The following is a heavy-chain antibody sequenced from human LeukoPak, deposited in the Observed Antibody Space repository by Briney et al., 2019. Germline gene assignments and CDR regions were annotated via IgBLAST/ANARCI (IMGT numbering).Heavy chain of an antibody. V-gene: IGHV3-7*01. CDR1: GFTFSSYA. D-gene: IGHD6-19*01. CDR3: ARDRQWLKY. J-gene: IGHJ4*02. Sequence: GGSLRLSCAASGFTFSSYAMSWVRQAPGKGLEWVANIKQDGSEKYYVDSVKGRFTISRDNAKNSLYLQMNSLRAEDTAVYYCARDRQWLKYWGQGTLVTVSS. CDR2: IKQDGSEK.